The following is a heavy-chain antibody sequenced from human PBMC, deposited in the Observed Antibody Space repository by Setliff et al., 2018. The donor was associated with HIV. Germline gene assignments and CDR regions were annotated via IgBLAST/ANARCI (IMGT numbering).Heavy chain of an antibody. CDR3: ASDWELGHGFYI. CDR2: MNPNSGNT. D-gene: IGHD3-10*01. Sequence: ASVKVSCKVSGYTLTEVSIHWVRQAPGQGLEWMGWMNPNSGNTGYAQKFQGRLAMTRNTSIDTAYMELSSLTSEDTAVYYCASDWELGHGFYIWGQGTMVTVSS. J-gene: IGHJ3*02. V-gene: IGHV1-8*01. CDR1: GYTLTEVS.